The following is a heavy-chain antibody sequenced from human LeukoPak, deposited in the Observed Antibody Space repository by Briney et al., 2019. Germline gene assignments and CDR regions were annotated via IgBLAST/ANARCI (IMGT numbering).Heavy chain of an antibody. V-gene: IGHV4-61*01. D-gene: IGHD2-2*01. J-gene: IGHJ6*04. CDR1: GGSVSSGTYY. Sequence: PSETLSLTCTVSGGSVSSGTYYWSWIRQPPGKGLEWIGYIYYSGNTNYNPSLKSRVTISVDTSKNQFSLKVSSVTAADTAVYYCARKYCSSTSCYFGYYYYGMDVWGKGTTVTVRS. CDR2: IYYSGNT. CDR3: ARKYCSSTSCYFGYYYYGMDV.